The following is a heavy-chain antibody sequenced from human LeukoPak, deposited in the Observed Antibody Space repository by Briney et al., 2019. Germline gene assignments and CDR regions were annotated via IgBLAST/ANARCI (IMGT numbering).Heavy chain of an antibody. J-gene: IGHJ4*02. CDR1: GGSISSYY. CDR2: IYTSGST. V-gene: IGHV4-4*07. CDR3: ARQRTSWYYFDY. D-gene: IGHD6-13*01. Sequence: SETLSLTCTVSGGSISSYYWSWIRQPAGKGLEWIGRIYTSGSTNYNPSLKSRVTMSVGTSRNQFSLKLNSVTAADTAVYYCARQRTSWYYFDYWGQGTLVTVSS.